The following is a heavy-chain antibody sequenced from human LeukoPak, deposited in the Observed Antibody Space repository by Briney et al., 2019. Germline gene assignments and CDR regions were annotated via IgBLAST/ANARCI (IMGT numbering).Heavy chain of an antibody. CDR2: TIPIFGIA. J-gene: IGHJ5*02. CDR1: GGTFSSYA. Sequence: SVKVSCKASGGTFSSYAISWVRQAPGQGLEWMGRTIPIFGIANYAQKFQGRVTITADKSTSTAYMELSSLRSEDTAVYYCARTSRVVPAAGNNWFDPWGQGTLVTVSS. V-gene: IGHV1-69*04. CDR3: ARTSRVVPAAGNNWFDP. D-gene: IGHD2-2*01.